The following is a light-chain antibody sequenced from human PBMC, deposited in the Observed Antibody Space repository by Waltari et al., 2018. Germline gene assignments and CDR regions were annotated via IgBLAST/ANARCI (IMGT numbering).Light chain of an antibody. CDR3: SSYTSSSTVV. Sequence: QSALTQTASVSGSPGQSLTISCTGPSSDAGAYTSVPWYQQHPGKAPKLMIYDVHNRPSGVSNPFSGSKSGNTASLTISGLQAEDEGDYYCSSYTSSSTVVFGGVTKLTVL. CDR1: SSDAGAYTS. J-gene: IGLJ2*01. CDR2: DVH. V-gene: IGLV2-14*03.